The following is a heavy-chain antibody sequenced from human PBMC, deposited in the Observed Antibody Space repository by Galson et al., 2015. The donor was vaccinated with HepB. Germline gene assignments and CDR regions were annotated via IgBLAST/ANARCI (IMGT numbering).Heavy chain of an antibody. J-gene: IGHJ6*02. V-gene: IGHV1-46*01. CDR2: INPSGGST. Sequence: SVKVSCKASGYTFTSYYMHWVRQAPGQGLEWMGIINPSGGSTSYAQKFQGRVTMTRDTSTSTVYMELSSLRSEDTAVYYCARDGPGGYIVVVQAAVRWYGMDVWGQGTTVTVSS. D-gene: IGHD2-2*01. CDR1: GYTFTSYY. CDR3: ARDGPGGYIVVVQAAVRWYGMDV.